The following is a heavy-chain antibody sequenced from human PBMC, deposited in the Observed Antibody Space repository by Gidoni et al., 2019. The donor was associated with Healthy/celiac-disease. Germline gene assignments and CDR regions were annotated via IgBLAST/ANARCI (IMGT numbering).Heavy chain of an antibody. Sequence: EVQLLESGGGLVQPGGSLRLSCAASGFPFSSYAMIWVRQAPGKGLEWVSASSESGGSTYYADSVKGRFTISRDNSKNTLYLQMNSLRAEDTAVYYCAKDSPPSGDWGDYWGQGTLVTVSS. J-gene: IGHJ4*02. CDR1: GFPFSSYA. CDR2: SSESGGST. CDR3: AKDSPPSGDWGDY. V-gene: IGHV3-23*01. D-gene: IGHD2-21*02.